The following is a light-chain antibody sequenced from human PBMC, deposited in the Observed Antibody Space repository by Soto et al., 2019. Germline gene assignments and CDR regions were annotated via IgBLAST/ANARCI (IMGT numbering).Light chain of an antibody. J-gene: IGKJ1*01. CDR2: GAS. CDR1: QSVSSNY. V-gene: IGKV3-20*01. Sequence: EIVLTQSPGTLSLSPGEGATLSCRASQSVSSNYLAWYQQEPGQAPRLLIFGASNRASDIPDRFSGSGSGTDFTLTISRLEPEDFAVYYCQQYGSSPWTFGQGTRWIS. CDR3: QQYGSSPWT.